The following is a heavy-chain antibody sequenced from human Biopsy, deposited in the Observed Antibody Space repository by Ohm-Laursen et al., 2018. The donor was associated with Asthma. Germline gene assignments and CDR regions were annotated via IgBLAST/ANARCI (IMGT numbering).Heavy chain of an antibody. CDR2: ISVYNGNT. Sequence: ASVKVSCKTSGYTFNSAGITWVRQAPGQGLEWMGGISVYNGNTKVAQKLQDRVTMIADTSTSTAYMELRSLRSDDTAVYFCARAVDYSHYYGTDVWGQGTTVTVS. D-gene: IGHD3-10*01. CDR3: ARAVDYSHYYGTDV. J-gene: IGHJ6*02. CDR1: GYTFNSAG. V-gene: IGHV1-18*01.